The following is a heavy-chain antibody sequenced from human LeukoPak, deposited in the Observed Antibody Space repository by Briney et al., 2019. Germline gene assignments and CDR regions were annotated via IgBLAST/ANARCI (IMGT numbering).Heavy chain of an antibody. V-gene: IGHV4-59*01. J-gene: IGHJ4*02. CDR1: GGSISSYY. D-gene: IGHD3-22*01. Sequence: SETLSLTCTGSGGSISSYYWSWIRQPPGEGLEWIGYIYYSGSTNYNPSLKSRVTISVDTSKSQFSLKLGSVTAADTAVYYCARGGGDYYDSSGKIDYWGQGTLVTVSS. CDR2: IYYSGST. CDR3: ARGGGDYYDSSGKIDY.